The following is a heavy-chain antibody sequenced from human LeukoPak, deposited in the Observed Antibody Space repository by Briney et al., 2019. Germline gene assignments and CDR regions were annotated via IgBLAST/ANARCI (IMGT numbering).Heavy chain of an antibody. CDR2: IRSSGTTT. Sequence: GGSLRLSCAASGFTFSRYAMHWVRQAPGKGLEWVSYIRSSGTTTYYADSVEGRFTISRDNSKNTLYLQMNSLRAEDTAVYYCAKDGVPAAIANIDYWGQGTLVTVSS. D-gene: IGHD2-2*01. J-gene: IGHJ4*02. CDR1: GFTFSRYA. V-gene: IGHV3-48*01. CDR3: AKDGVPAAIANIDY.